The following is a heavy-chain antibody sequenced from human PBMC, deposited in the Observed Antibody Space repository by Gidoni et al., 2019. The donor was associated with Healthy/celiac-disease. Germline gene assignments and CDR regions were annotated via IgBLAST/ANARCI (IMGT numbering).Heavy chain of an antibody. J-gene: IGHJ4*02. V-gene: IGHV4-39*01. CDR3: ATFSSWYFGSFDY. Sequence: QLQLQESGPGLVQPSETLSLTCTVSGGSISSSSYYWGWIRQPPGQGLEWIGSIYYSGSTYYNPSLKSRVTISVDTSKNQFSLKLSSVTAADTAVYYCATFSSWYFGSFDYWGQGTLVTVSS. D-gene: IGHD6-13*01. CDR2: IYYSGST. CDR1: GGSISSSSYY.